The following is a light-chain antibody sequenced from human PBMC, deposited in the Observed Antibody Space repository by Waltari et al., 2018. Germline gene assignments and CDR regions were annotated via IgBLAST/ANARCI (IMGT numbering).Light chain of an antibody. CDR3: CSYVGPNTFWV. CDR1: SSDVGGYNY. V-gene: IGLV2-11*01. CDR2: DIN. Sequence: QSALTQPRSVSGSPGQSVTISCTGTSSDVGGYNYVSWYQQDPGKAPKLMIYDINKRPSGVPDRFSGSKSGNTASLTTSGVQAEDEADYYCCSYVGPNTFWVFGGGTKLTVL. J-gene: IGLJ3*02.